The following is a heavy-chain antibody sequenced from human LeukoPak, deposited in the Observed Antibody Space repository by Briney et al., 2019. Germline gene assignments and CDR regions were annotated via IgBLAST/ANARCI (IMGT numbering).Heavy chain of an antibody. CDR3: ARGFVVVPAAIEDYYYMDV. J-gene: IGHJ6*03. CDR1: GGSFSGYY. D-gene: IGHD2-2*01. Sequence: SSETLSLTCAVYGGSFSGYYWSWIRQPPGKGLEWIGEINHSGSTNYNPSLKSRVTTSVDTSKNQFSLKLSSVTAADTAVYYCARGFVVVPAAIEDYYYMDVWGKGTTVTVSS. CDR2: INHSGST. V-gene: IGHV4-34*01.